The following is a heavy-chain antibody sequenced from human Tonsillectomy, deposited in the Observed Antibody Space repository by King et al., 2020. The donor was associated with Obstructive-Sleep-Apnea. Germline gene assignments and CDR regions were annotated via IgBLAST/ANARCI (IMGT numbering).Heavy chain of an antibody. J-gene: IGHJ4*02. V-gene: IGHV1-18*04. D-gene: IGHD4-17*01. CDR2: ISAYNGNK. Sequence: QLVQSGAEVRKPGASVKVSCKASGYTFTSYNISWVRQAPGKGLEWMGWISAYNGNKNYGQKLQGRVTMTTDTSTGTAYMELRSLRSDDTAVYYCARELDYDDYVFDHWGQGTLVTVSS. CDR3: ARELDYDDYVFDH. CDR1: GYTFTSYN.